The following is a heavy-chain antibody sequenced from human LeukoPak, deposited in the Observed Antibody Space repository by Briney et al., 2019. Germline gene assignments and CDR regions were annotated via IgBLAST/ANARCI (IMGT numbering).Heavy chain of an antibody. D-gene: IGHD3-3*01. CDR2: IRSKAYGGTT. CDR1: GFTFGDYA. V-gene: IGHV3-49*04. Sequence: PGGSLRLSCAASGFTFGDYAMSWVRQAPGKGLEWVGFIRSKAYGGTTEYAASVEGRFTISRDDSKSIAYLQMNSLKTEDTAVYYCTREDDYDFWSGYSRSALGAYWGQGTLVTVSS. CDR3: TREDDYDFWSGYSRSALGAY. J-gene: IGHJ4*02.